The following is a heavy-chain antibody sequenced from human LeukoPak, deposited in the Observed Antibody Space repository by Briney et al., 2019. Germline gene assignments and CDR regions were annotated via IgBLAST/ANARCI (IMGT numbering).Heavy chain of an antibody. CDR1: GYTFTGYF. CDR2: INPNSGDT. J-gene: IGHJ3*02. CDR3: ARDGLGAAASDAFDI. Sequence: ASVTVSCKASGYTFTGYFIHWVRQAPGQGLEWMGWINPNSGDTNYAQMFQGRVTMNSDTSISTAYMELSRLRSDDTAVYYCARDGLGAAASDAFDIWGQGTMVTVSS. D-gene: IGHD2-2*01. V-gene: IGHV1-2*02.